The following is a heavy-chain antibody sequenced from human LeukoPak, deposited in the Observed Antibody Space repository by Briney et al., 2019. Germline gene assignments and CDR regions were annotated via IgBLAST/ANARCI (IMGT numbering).Heavy chain of an antibody. J-gene: IGHJ4*02. Sequence: ASVNVSCKASGYSLSNYGIIWVQQAPGQGLEWMGWVNNYLGNTKYSQNLQGRVTVTRDKSTDTAFMEFRILNSDDTGLYYCALNFSGGCCGGASGYSGLGYWGQGTMVTVSS. CDR3: ALNFSGGCCGGASGYSGLGY. CDR2: VNNYLGNT. CDR1: GYSLSNYG. V-gene: IGHV1-18*01. D-gene: IGHD2-15*01.